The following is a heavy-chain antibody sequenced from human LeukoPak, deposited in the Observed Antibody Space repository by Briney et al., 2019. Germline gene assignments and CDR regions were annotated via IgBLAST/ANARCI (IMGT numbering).Heavy chain of an antibody. CDR2: GDHRGGT. CDR1: GGSLTGYY. V-gene: IGHV4-34*01. D-gene: IGHD1-26*01. Sequence: PSETLSLTCTVSGGSLTGYYWSWIRQSPGKGLEWIGEGDHRGGTKYNPTLKGRVTISADSSKNQFSPKLNSVTAADTAVYYCAKNGQSGFSFDPWGQGTQVTVSS. J-gene: IGHJ5*02. CDR3: AKNGQSGFSFDP.